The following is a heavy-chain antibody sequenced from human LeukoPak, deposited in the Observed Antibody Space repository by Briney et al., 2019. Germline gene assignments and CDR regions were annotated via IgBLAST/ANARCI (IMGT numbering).Heavy chain of an antibody. V-gene: IGHV3-23*01. CDR2: ISGSGDST. Sequence: GGSLRLSCAASGFTFSSYAMSWVRQAPGKGLEWVSAISGSGDSTYYADSVKGRFTISRDNSKKTLYLQLNSLRAEDTAVYYCAKLTLTMIVVVSDYWGQGTLVTVSS. J-gene: IGHJ4*02. CDR3: AKLTLTMIVVVSDY. CDR1: GFTFSSYA. D-gene: IGHD3-22*01.